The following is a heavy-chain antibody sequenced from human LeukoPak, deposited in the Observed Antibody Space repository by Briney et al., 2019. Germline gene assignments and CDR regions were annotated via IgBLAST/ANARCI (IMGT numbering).Heavy chain of an antibody. CDR3: ARGGDGYNNGAFDI. D-gene: IGHD5-24*01. CDR2: IYYSGST. V-gene: IGHV4-31*03. J-gene: IGHJ3*02. CDR1: GGSISSGSYY. Sequence: SETLSLTCTVSGGSISSGSYYWSWIRQHPGKGLEWIGYIYYSGSTYNNPSLKSRVTISVDTSKNQFSLKLSSMTAAETAVYYCARGGDGYNNGAFDIWGQRTMVTVSS.